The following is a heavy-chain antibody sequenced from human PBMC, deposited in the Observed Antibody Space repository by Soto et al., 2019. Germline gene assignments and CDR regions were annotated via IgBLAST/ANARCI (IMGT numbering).Heavy chain of an antibody. Sequence: SDTLSLTCAVYCGSFSGYYWSWILQPPGKGLEWIGEINHSGSTNYNPSLKSRVTISVDTSKNQFSLKLSSVTAADTAVYYCARAKSAAGTLLRYGMDVWGQGTTVT. CDR2: INHSGST. D-gene: IGHD6-13*01. CDR3: ARAKSAAGTLLRYGMDV. V-gene: IGHV4-34*01. J-gene: IGHJ6*02. CDR1: CGSFSGYY.